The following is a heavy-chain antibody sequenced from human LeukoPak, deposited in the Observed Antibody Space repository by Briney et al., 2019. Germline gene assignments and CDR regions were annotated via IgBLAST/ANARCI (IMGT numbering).Heavy chain of an antibody. CDR1: GFTFSSHS. V-gene: IGHV3-48*02. CDR3: ARDGGFGFLAAFDI. Sequence: PGGSLRLSCAASGFTFSSHSMNWVRQAPGKGREWISYISGSGSVSYYEDSVKGRFTVSRNNAKNSLYLQMNSLRDEDTALYYCARDGGFGFLAAFDIWGQGTMVTVSS. CDR2: ISGSGSVS. J-gene: IGHJ3*02. D-gene: IGHD3-10*01.